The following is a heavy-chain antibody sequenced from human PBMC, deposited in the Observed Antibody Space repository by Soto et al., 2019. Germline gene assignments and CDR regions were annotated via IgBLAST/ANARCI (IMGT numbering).Heavy chain of an antibody. Sequence: EVQLVESGGGLVQPGRSLRLSCTASGFTFGDYAMSWFRQAPGKGLEWVGFIRSKAYGGTTEYAASVKGRFTISRDDSTSIAYLQMNSLKTADTAVYYCTRVLRQQWLVFDWKIWGQGTMVTVSS. J-gene: IGHJ3*02. D-gene: IGHD6-19*01. V-gene: IGHV3-49*03. CDR1: GFTFGDYA. CDR2: IRSKAYGGTT. CDR3: TRVLRQQWLVFDWKI.